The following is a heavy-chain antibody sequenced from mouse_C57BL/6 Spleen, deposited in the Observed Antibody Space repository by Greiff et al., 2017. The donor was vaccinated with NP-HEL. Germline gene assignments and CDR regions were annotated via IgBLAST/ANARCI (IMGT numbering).Heavy chain of an antibody. J-gene: IGHJ4*01. Sequence: EVQLVESGGGLVQPGGSLSLSCAASGFTFTDYYMSWVRQPPGKALEWLGFIRNKANGDTTEYSASVQGRFTISRDNSQSILYLQMNALRAEDSATSYCARYSNYVNAMDYWGQGTSVTVSS. CDR3: ARYSNYVNAMDY. CDR1: GFTFTDYY. V-gene: IGHV7-3*01. CDR2: IRNKANGDTT. D-gene: IGHD2-1*01.